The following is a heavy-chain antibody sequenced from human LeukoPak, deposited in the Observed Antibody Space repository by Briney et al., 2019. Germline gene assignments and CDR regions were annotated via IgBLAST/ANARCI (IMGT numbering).Heavy chain of an antibody. J-gene: IGHJ4*02. V-gene: IGHV4-39*07. D-gene: IGHD3-3*02. CDR1: GGSISSSSYY. Sequence: PSETLSLTCTVSGGSISSSSYYWGWIRQPPGKGLEWIGSIYHSGSTYYNPSLKSRVTISVDTSKNQFSLKLSSVTAADTAVYYCARTFLESSIFDYWGQGTLVTVSS. CDR2: IYHSGST. CDR3: ARTFLESSIFDY.